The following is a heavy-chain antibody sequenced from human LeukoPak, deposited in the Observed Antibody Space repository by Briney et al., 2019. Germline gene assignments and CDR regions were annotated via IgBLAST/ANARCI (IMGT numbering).Heavy chain of an antibody. D-gene: IGHD3-9*01. Sequence: SETLSLTCTVSGGSISSYYWSWIRQPPGKGLEWIGYIYYSGSTNYNPSLKSRVTISVDTSKNQFSLKLSSVTAADTAVYYSERGAYDILTGGVNYYYYGMDVWGQGTTVTVSS. V-gene: IGHV4-59*01. J-gene: IGHJ6*02. CDR1: GGSISSYY. CDR3: ERGAYDILTGGVNYYYYGMDV. CDR2: IYYSGST.